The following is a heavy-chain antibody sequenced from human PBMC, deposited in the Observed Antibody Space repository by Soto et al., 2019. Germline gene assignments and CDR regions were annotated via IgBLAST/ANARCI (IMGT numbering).Heavy chain of an antibody. CDR2: IKSKTDGGTT. D-gene: IGHD3-10*01. Sequence: GGSLRLSCAASGFTFSNAWMNWVRQAPGKGLEWVGRIKSKTDGGTTDYAAPVKGRFTISRDDSKNTLYLQMNSLKTEDTAVYYCTTDVVWFGQLLSSEAWGQGTLVTVSS. CDR3: TTDVVWFGQLLSSEA. J-gene: IGHJ5*02. CDR1: GFTFSNAW. V-gene: IGHV3-15*07.